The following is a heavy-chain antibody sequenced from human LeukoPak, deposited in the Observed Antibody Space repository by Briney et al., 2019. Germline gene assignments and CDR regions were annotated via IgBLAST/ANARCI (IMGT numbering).Heavy chain of an antibody. CDR2: IYYSGST. CDR1: GGSISSSSYY. CDR3: APIGTTGTPVD. J-gene: IGHJ4*02. D-gene: IGHD1-1*01. V-gene: IGHV4-39*01. Sequence: SETLSLTCTVSGGSISSSSYYWGWIRQPPGKGLEWIGSIYYSGSTYYNPSLKSRVTISVDTSKNQFSLKLSSVTPADTAVYYCAPIGTTGTPVDWGQGTLVTVSS.